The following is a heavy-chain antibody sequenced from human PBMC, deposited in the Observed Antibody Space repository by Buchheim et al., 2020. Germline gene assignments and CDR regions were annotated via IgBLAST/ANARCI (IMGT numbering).Heavy chain of an antibody. CDR3: ARANENYSGFDY. CDR1: GFTFRSYN. J-gene: IGHJ4*02. Sequence: EVQLVESGGGLVKPGGSLRLSCAASGFTFRSYNMNWVRQAPGKGLEWVSSIGSRSSYRYYADSVKGRFTISRDNAENSLYVQMNSLRAEDTAAYYCARANENYSGFDYWGQGTL. CDR2: IGSRSSYR. V-gene: IGHV3-21*01. D-gene: IGHD1-7*01.